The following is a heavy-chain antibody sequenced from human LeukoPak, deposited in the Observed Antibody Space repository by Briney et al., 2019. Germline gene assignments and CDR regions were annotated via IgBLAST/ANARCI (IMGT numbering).Heavy chain of an antibody. D-gene: IGHD2-2*01. CDR2: ITISGGST. CDR1: GFTFSSYG. CDR3: ATRSCSISACRASSYHCMDF. V-gene: IGHV3-23*01. J-gene: IGHJ6*03. Sequence: GGSLRLSCAASGFTFSSYGMNWVRQAPGKGLEWVSTITISGGSTYYADSVQGRFTISRDNSKNTLYLQMNSLRAEDTAVYYCATRSCSISACRASSYHCMDFWGKGTTVTVSS.